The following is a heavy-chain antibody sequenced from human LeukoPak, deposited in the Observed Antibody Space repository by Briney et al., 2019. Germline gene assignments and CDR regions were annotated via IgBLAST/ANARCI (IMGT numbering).Heavy chain of an antibody. V-gene: IGHV3-23*01. CDR1: GLTFSSYA. Sequence: PGGSLRLPCAASGLTFSSYAMSWVRQAPGKGLEWVSTISGSGGTTYYADSVEGQFTISRDNSKNTVSLQMNSLRAEDTAIYYCAKSVSPGGYVGSLYFFDDWGQGTLVTVSS. CDR2: ISGSGGTT. CDR3: AKSVSPGGYVGSLYFFDD. J-gene: IGHJ4*02. D-gene: IGHD1-26*01.